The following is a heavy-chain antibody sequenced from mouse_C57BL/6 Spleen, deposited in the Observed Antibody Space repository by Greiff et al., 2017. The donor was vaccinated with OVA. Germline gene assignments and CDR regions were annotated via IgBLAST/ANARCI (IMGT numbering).Heavy chain of an antibody. CDR1: GFNIKDDY. J-gene: IGHJ4*01. Sequence: EVKLMESGAELVRPGASVKLSCTASGFNIKDDYMHWVKLRPEQGLEWIGWIDPENGDTEYASKFQGKATITADTSSNTAYLQLSSLTSEDTAVYYCTTAGYYAMDYWGQGTSVTVSS. CDR2: IDPENGDT. CDR3: TTAGYYAMDY. V-gene: IGHV14-4*01.